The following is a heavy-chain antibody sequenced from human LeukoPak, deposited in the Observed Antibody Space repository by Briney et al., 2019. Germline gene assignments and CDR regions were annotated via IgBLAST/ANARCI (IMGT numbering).Heavy chain of an antibody. CDR3: ARGGYQLLWY. Sequence: GGSLRLSCAASGFTFSTYWMSWVRQAQGTGLEWVASIKQDGSEKSYVDSVKGRFTISRDNAKNSLYLQMNSMRAEDTAVYYRARGGYQLLWYWGQGTLVTVSS. V-gene: IGHV3-7*04. CDR2: IKQDGSEK. CDR1: GFTFSTYW. J-gene: IGHJ4*02. D-gene: IGHD2-2*01.